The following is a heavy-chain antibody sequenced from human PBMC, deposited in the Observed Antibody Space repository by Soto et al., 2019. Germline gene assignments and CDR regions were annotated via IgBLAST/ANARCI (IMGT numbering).Heavy chain of an antibody. CDR3: AGSEVVPAASFYYYYGMDV. CDR2: IDPSDSYT. V-gene: IGHV5-10-1*01. D-gene: IGHD2-2*01. CDR1: GYSFTSYW. J-gene: IGHJ6*02. Sequence: GESLKISCKGSGYSFTSYWISWVRQMPGKGLEWMGRIDPSDSYTNYSPSFQGHVTISADKSISTAYLQWSSLKASDTAMYYCAGSEVVPAASFYYYYGMDVWGQGTTVTVSS.